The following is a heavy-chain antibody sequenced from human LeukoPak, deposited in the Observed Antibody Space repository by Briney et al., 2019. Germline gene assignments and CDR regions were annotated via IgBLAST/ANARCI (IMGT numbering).Heavy chain of an antibody. CDR3: ARIRDYGDYSGDY. Sequence: GGSLRLSCAASGFTFSTYNMKWVRQPPGKGLEWVSFISSGSTTIYYADSVKGRFTISRDNTKNSLYLQMNSLRDEDTAVYYCARIRDYGDYSGDYWGQGTLVTVSS. V-gene: IGHV3-48*02. J-gene: IGHJ4*02. CDR2: ISSGSTTI. D-gene: IGHD4-17*01. CDR1: GFTFSTYN.